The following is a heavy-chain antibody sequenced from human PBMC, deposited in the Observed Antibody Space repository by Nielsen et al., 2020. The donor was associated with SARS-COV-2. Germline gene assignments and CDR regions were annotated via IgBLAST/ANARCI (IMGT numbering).Heavy chain of an antibody. Sequence: GESLKISCAASGFTFSRYWMSWVRQAPEKGLEWVANIKEDGSEKTYVDSVKGRFTISRDNAKNSLYLQMSSLRAEDTAVYYCAQPLRGSTTTVGWGQGTLVTVSS. CDR1: GFTFSRYW. CDR3: AQPLRGSTTTVG. J-gene: IGHJ4*02. D-gene: IGHD4-11*01. V-gene: IGHV3-7*01. CDR2: IKEDGSEK.